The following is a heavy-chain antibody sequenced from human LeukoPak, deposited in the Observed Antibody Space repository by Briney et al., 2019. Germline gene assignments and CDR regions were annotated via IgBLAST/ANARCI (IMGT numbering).Heavy chain of an antibody. CDR3: ARDFSGADLYYFDY. J-gene: IGHJ4*02. D-gene: IGHD6-19*01. CDR1: GFTFSSYW. V-gene: IGHV3-21*01. Sequence: PGGSLRLSCAASGFTFSSYWMSWVRQAPGKGLEWVSSISSSSYIYYADSVKGRFTISRDNAKNSLYLQMNSLRAEDTAVYYCARDFSGADLYYFDYWGQGTLVTVSS. CDR2: ISSSSYI.